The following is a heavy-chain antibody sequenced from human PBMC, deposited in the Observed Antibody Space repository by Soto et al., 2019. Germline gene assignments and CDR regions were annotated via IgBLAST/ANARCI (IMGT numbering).Heavy chain of an antibody. J-gene: IGHJ4*02. V-gene: IGHV5-51*01. Sequence: GASLKISCKGSGYTFTSYWIGWVRQMPGEGLEWMGVIYPSDSDIRYSQSFQGKVTISADKSITTAYLQWSSLKAADTAMYYCVRSGTSSGRFSDYWGQGTLVTVSS. D-gene: IGHD2-15*01. CDR2: IYPSDSDI. CDR1: GYTFTSYW. CDR3: VRSGTSSGRFSDY.